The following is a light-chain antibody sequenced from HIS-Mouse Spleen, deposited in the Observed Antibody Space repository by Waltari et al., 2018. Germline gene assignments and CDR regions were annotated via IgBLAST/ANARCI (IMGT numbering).Light chain of an antibody. CDR3: QAWDSSTVV. CDR1: ALPTKY. V-gene: IGLV3-10*01. CDR2: EDS. J-gene: IGLJ2*01. Sequence: SYELTQPPSVSVSPGQTARITCSGDALPTKYAYWYQQKSGQAPVLGIYEDSKRPSGIPERFSGSSSGTMATLTISGAQVEDEADYYCQAWDSSTVVFGGGTKLTVL.